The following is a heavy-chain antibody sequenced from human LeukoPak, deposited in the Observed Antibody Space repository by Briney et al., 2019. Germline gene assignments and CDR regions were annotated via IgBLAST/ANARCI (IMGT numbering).Heavy chain of an antibody. CDR2: IYPGDSDT. V-gene: IGHV5-51*01. CDR3: ARLVRIAAPYTDF. Sequence: GESLKISCKGSGYSFTTYWIGWVRQMHGKGLEWVGIIYPGDSDTRYSPSFQSQVTISADKSITTAYLQWGSLKASDTAMYYCARLVRIAAPYTDFWGQGTLVTVSS. CDR1: GYSFTTYW. J-gene: IGHJ4*02. D-gene: IGHD6-6*01.